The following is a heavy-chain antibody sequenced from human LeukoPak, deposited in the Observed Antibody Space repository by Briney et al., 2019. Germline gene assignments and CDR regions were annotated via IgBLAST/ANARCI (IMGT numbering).Heavy chain of an antibody. J-gene: IGHJ4*02. CDR3: ARDVLGQGVDY. CDR1: GFTFSSHW. V-gene: IGHV3-74*01. CDR2: MNSDGSST. Sequence: GGSLRLSCAASGFTFSSHWMHWVRQTPGQGLMWVSHMNSDGSSTTYADSVKGRFTISRDNAKNTLYLQMNSLRADDTALYYCARDVLGQGVDYWGQGTLVTVSS. D-gene: IGHD2-8*01.